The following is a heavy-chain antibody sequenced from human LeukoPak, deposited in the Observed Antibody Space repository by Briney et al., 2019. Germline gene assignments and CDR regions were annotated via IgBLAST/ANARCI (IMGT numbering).Heavy chain of an antibody. D-gene: IGHD3-22*01. Sequence: GGSLRLSCAASGFNFSTYTMNWVRQAPGKVLEWVSSISSSSSYIYYADSVKGRFTISRDNAKNSLYLQMNSLRAEDTAVYYCARDYYYDSSGYIPAGDAIAFWGQGTMVTVSS. CDR3: ARDYYYDSSGYIPAGDAIAF. J-gene: IGHJ3*01. V-gene: IGHV3-21*01. CDR2: ISSSSSYI. CDR1: GFNFSTYT.